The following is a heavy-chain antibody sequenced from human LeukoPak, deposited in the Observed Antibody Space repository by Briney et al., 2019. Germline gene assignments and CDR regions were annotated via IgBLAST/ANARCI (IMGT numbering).Heavy chain of an antibody. J-gene: IGHJ4*02. CDR1: GFTFSSYS. CDR2: ISSSSSTI. CDR3: ARGIYDFSGSAPTSG. V-gene: IGHV3-48*01. D-gene: IGHD3-3*01. Sequence: PGGSLRLSCAASGFTFSSYSMNWVRQAPGKGLEWVSYISSSSSTIYYADSVKGRFTISRDNAKNSLYLQMNSLRAEDTAVYYCARGIYDFSGSAPTSGWGQGTLVTVSS.